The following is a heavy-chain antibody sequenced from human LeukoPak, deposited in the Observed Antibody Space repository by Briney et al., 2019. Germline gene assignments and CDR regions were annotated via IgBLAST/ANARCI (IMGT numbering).Heavy chain of an antibody. CDR3: ARGGVGGSYYILYYYYYGMDV. Sequence: ASVKVSCKASGHTFTSYDINWVRQATGQGLEWMGWMNPNSGNTGYAQKFQGRVTMTRNTSISTAYMELSSLRSEDTAVYYCARGGVGGSYYILYYYYYGMDVWGQGTTVTVSS. J-gene: IGHJ6*02. CDR1: GHTFTSYD. D-gene: IGHD1-26*01. V-gene: IGHV1-8*01. CDR2: MNPNSGNT.